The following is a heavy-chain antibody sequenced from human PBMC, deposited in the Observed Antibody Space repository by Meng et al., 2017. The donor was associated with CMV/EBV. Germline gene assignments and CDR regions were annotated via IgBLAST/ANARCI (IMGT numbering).Heavy chain of an antibody. CDR1: GFTFSIYW. V-gene: IGHV3-7*01. J-gene: IGHJ6*02. CDR2: IKVDGSDK. Sequence: GGSLRLSCAASGFTFSIYWMTWVRQAPGKGLEWVANIKVDGSDKYYVDSVKGRFTISRDNAKNSVYLQMDSLRAEDTALYYCARDTLSTVTTVPHYGMDVWGQGTTVTVSS. D-gene: IGHD4-11*01. CDR3: ARDTLSTVTTVPHYGMDV.